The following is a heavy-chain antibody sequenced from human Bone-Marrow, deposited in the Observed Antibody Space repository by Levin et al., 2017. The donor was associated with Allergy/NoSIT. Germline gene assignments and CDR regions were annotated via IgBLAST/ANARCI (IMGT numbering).Heavy chain of an antibody. CDR2: ITDSGDST. V-gene: IGHV3-23*01. CDR3: AKRGIRGGNSRRGHFYF. CDR1: GFTFSSYA. J-gene: IGHJ4*02. D-gene: IGHD4-23*01. Sequence: PGGSLRLSCAASGFTFSSYAMHWVRQAPGKGLEWVSTITDSGDSTYDADSVKGRFTISRDNSKNTLYLQMNSLRADDTAVYYCAKRGIRGGNSRRGHFYFWGQGTLVTVSS.